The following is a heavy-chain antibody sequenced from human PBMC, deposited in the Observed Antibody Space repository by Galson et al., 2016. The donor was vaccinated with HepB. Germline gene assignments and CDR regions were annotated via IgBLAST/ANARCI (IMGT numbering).Heavy chain of an antibody. J-gene: IGHJ4*02. CDR1: GFLFRSYG. CDR2: DSMDGRRK. Sequence: LRLSCAGSGFLFRSYGMHWVRQAPGKGLEWVAADSMDGRRKFYSDSVKGRFTISRDSSNNMLFLQMDSLRPDDTAVYYCAKRHEYCPPVGCSVDYWGQGTLVSVSS. CDR3: AKRHEYCPPVGCSVDY. V-gene: IGHV3-30*18. D-gene: IGHD2/OR15-2a*01.